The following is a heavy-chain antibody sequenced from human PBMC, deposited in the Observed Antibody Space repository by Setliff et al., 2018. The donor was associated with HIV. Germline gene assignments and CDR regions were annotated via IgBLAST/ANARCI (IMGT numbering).Heavy chain of an antibody. D-gene: IGHD3-10*01. Sequence: GASVKVSCKASEDTFNSYTIHWVRQTPGQGLEWMGRTIPVLSMSSFALKFQGRGSIFADKSTSTAYLGLNGLTSEDTAIYYCATSFGSGVAPFDNWGQGTLVTVSS. V-gene: IGHV1-69*02. J-gene: IGHJ4*02. CDR2: TIPVLSMS. CDR3: ATSFGSGVAPFDN. CDR1: EDTFNSYT.